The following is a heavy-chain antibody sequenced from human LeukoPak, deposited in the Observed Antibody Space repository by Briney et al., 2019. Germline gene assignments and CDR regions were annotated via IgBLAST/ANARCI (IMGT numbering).Heavy chain of an antibody. CDR3: ARAIMGYYDFWSGYFGFDY. V-gene: IGHV3-33*01. CDR1: GFTFSSYG. Sequence: PGGSLRLSCAASGFTFSSYGMHWVRQAPGKGLEWVAVIWYDGSNKYYADSVKGRFTISRDNSKNTLYLQMNSLRAEDTAVYYCARAIMGYYDFWSGYFGFDYWGQGTLVTVSS. D-gene: IGHD3-3*01. J-gene: IGHJ4*02. CDR2: IWYDGSNK.